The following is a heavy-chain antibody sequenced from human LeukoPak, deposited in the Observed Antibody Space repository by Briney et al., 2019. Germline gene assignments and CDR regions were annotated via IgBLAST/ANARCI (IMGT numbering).Heavy chain of an antibody. D-gene: IGHD1-26*01. J-gene: IGHJ5*02. CDR1: GFTFSNAW. CDR3: TTEVGIVGATRGSWGLDP. Sequence: GGPLRLSCAASGFTFSNAWMSWVRQAPGKGLGWVGRIKSKTDGGTTDYAAPVKGRFTISRDDSKNTLYLQTNSLKTEDTAVYYCTTEVGIVGATRGSWGLDPWGQGTLVTVSS. CDR2: IKSKTDGGTT. V-gene: IGHV3-15*01.